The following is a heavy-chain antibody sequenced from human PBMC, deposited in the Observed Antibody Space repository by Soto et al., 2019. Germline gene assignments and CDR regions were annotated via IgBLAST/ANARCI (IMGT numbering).Heavy chain of an antibody. CDR3: AKDRGGSTSCCTLDY. CDR2: ISYDGSNK. Sequence: PGGSLRLSCAASGFTFSSYGMHWVRQAPGKGLEWVAVISYDGSNKYYADSVKGRFTISRDNSKNTLYLQMNSLRAEDTAVYYCAKDRGGSTSCCTLDYWGQGTLVTVSS. CDR1: GFTFSSYG. J-gene: IGHJ4*02. V-gene: IGHV3-30*18. D-gene: IGHD2-2*01.